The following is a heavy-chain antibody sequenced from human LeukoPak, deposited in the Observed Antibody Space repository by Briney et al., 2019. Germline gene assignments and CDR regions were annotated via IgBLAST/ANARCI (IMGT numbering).Heavy chain of an antibody. V-gene: IGHV1-2*02. CDR3: ARAVAGLKYYFDY. CDR1: GYTFTGYC. Sequence: ASVKVSCKASGYTFTGYCMHWVRQAPGQGLEWMGWINPNSGGTNYAQKLQGRVTMTTDTSTSTAYMELRSLRSDDTAVYYCARAVAGLKYYFDYWGQGTLVTVSS. J-gene: IGHJ4*02. D-gene: IGHD6-19*01. CDR2: INPNSGGT.